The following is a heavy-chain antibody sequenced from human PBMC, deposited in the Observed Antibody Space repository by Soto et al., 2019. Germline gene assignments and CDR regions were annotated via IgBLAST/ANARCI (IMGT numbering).Heavy chain of an antibody. CDR2: IKQDGSEK. CDR3: AKDHTATDYDRVSRAFDS. V-gene: IGHV3-7*01. CDR1: GFTFSSYW. J-gene: IGHJ3*02. D-gene: IGHD3-22*01. Sequence: EVQLVESGGGLVQPGGSLRLSCAASGFTFSSYWMSWVRQAPGKGLEWVANIKQDGSEKYYVDSVKGRFTISRDNAKNPLYLQINSLGTEGTAVFYWAKDHTATDYDRVSRAFDSWGQGAMVTGSS.